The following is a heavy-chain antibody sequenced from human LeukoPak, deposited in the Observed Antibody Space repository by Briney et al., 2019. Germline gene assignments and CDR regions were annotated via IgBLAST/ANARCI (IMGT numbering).Heavy chain of an antibody. J-gene: IGHJ5*02. CDR1: GYTFTGYY. CDR3: ARVRRMRTSGSYSWFDP. Sequence: GGSLRLSCAASGYTFTGYYMHWVRQAPGQGLEWMGWINPNSGGTNYAQKFQGRVTMARDTSISTAYMELSRLRSDDTAVYYCARVRRMRTSGSYSWFDPWGQGTLVTVSS. V-gene: IGHV1-2*02. CDR2: INPNSGGT. D-gene: IGHD1-26*01.